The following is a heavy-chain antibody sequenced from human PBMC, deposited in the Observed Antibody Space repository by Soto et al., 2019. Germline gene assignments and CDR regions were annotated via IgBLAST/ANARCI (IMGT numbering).Heavy chain of an antibody. CDR2: IYYSGIT. J-gene: IGHJ6*02. CDR1: GGSISSDY. V-gene: IGHV4-59*01. CDR3: ARGGSGYVHGMDV. D-gene: IGHD5-12*01. Sequence: PSETLSLTCTVSGGSISSDYWSWIRQPPGKGLEWIGYIYYSGITNYNPSPKRRVTISVDTSKNQFSLKLSSVTAADTAVYYCARGGSGYVHGMDVWGQGTTVTVSS.